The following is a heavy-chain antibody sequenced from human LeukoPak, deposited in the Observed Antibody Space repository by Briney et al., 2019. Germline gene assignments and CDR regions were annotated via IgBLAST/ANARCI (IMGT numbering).Heavy chain of an antibody. J-gene: IGHJ6*03. CDR3: ARDSVIVPAAPLRHYYYMDV. CDR2: ITWNGDTT. D-gene: IGHD2-2*01. V-gene: IGHV3-20*04. Sequence: GGSLRLSCAASEFTFDDYGMTWVRQAPGKGLEWVSYITWNGDTTAYADSVKGRFTISRDNAKNSLYLQMNSLRAEDTAVYYCARDSVIVPAAPLRHYYYMDVWGKGTTVTVSS. CDR1: EFTFDDYG.